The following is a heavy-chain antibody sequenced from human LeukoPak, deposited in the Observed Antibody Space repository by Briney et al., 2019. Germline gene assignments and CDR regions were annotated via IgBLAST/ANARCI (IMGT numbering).Heavy chain of an antibody. CDR3: ARVGGIAAAEGYYIDY. Sequence: GGSLRLSCAASGFTFSTYSMNWVRQSPGRGLEWVSSISSGSTYIFYADSVKGRFTISRDNAKNSVYLQMNSLRAEDTAVYYCARVGGIAAAEGYYIDYWGQGILVTVSS. J-gene: IGHJ4*02. CDR2: ISSGSTYI. D-gene: IGHD6-13*01. CDR1: GFTFSTYS. V-gene: IGHV3-21*06.